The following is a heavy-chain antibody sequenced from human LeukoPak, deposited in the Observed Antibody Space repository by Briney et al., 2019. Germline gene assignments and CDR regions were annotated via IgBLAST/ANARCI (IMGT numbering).Heavy chain of an antibody. CDR3: AREGEGNYYYYYYMDV. J-gene: IGHJ6*03. V-gene: IGHV1-8*01. CDR2: MNPNSGNT. CDR1: GYTFTSYD. D-gene: IGHD3-10*01. Sequence: GASVKVSCKASGYTFTSYDINWVRQATGHGLEWVGWMNPNSGNTGYAQKVQGRVTMTRNTFIRTAYMELSSLRSEDTAVYYCAREGEGNYYYYYYMDVWGKGTTVTVSS.